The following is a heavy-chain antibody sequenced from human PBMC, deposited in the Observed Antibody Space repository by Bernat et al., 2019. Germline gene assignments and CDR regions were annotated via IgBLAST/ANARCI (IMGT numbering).Heavy chain of an antibody. J-gene: IGHJ4*02. CDR3: ASLWGQQLVPPDY. CDR1: GFTFSSYA. Sequence: EVQLVESGGGLVKPGGSLRLSCAASGFTFSSYAMSWVRQAPGKGLEWVSAISGSGGSTYYADSVKGRFTISRDNSKNTLYLQMNSLRAEDTAVYYCASLWGQQLVPPDYWGQGTLVTVSS. D-gene: IGHD6-13*01. V-gene: IGHV3-23*04. CDR2: ISGSGGST.